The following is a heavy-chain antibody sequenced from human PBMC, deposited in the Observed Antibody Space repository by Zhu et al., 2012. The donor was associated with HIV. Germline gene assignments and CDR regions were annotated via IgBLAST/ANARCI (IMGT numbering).Heavy chain of an antibody. Sequence: QVQLQESGPQLVKPSETLSLTCTVSGGSMSSHYWNWVRQPPGKGLQWIGYMYSSGSTKYNFSLKSRVAISLDMSKNQFSLNLSSVTTADTAVYYCARSVKGQLVFDSWSQGALVTVSS. D-gene: IGHD1-1*01. CDR3: ARSVKGQLVFDS. V-gene: IGHV4-59*11. J-gene: IGHJ4*02. CDR2: MYSSGST. CDR1: GGSMSSHY.